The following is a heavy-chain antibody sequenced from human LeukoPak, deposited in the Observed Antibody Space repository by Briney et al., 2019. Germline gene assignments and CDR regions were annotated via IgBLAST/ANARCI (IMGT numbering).Heavy chain of an antibody. CDR2: ISNSGRTI. J-gene: IGHJ4*02. CDR1: GFAFRNYY. Sequence: GGSLRLSCAASGFAFRNYYMTWIRQAPGKGLEWISYISNSGRTIYYADSVKGRFTISRDNAKNSLFLQMNSLRADDTAVYYCARIEMSISNGEFDSWGQGTLVTVSS. V-gene: IGHV3-11*04. D-gene: IGHD5-24*01. CDR3: ARIEMSISNGEFDS.